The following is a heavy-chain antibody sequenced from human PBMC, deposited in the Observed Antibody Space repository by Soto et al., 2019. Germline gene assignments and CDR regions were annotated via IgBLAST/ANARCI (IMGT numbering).Heavy chain of an antibody. Sequence: GGSLRLSCAASEFTFSGYAMSWVRQAPGKGLEWVSTISGNDGSTYYADSVKGRFTISRDTSKNTLYLQMNSLRAEDTAVYYCAKHLCSGGTCFSRYFDYWGRGTLVTVSS. V-gene: IGHV3-23*01. CDR3: AKHLCSGGTCFSRYFDY. CDR2: ISGNDGST. D-gene: IGHD2-15*01. CDR1: EFTFSGYA. J-gene: IGHJ4*02.